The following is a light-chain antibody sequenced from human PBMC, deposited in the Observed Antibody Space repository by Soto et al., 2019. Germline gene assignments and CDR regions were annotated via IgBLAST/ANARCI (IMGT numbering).Light chain of an antibody. J-gene: IGLJ2*01. CDR3: AAWDTSLHALI. Sequence: QSELPQPPAVSAAPGQMVTISCSGTSSNIGSTYVSWYQHLPGTAPKLLIYDNNKRPSGIPARFSGSKSGTSATLGITGLHTGDEADYYCAAWDTSLHALILGGGTKLTVL. V-gene: IGLV1-51*01. CDR1: SSNIGSTY. CDR2: DNN.